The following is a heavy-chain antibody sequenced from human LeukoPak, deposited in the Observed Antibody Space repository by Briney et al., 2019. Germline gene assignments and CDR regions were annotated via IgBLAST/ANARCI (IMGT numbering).Heavy chain of an antibody. CDR3: ARGGDSRAVLHY. V-gene: IGHV3-7*04. CDR2: MKGDGTEV. J-gene: IGHJ4*02. D-gene: IGHD5-12*01. Sequence: PGGSLRLSCVASGFTFGSYWMNWVRQAPGRGLEWVATMKGDGTEVQYVGSVRGRFTISRDNAKNSLYLQMNSLRAEDTAVYYCARGGDSRAVLHYWGQGTLVTVS. CDR1: GFTFGSYW.